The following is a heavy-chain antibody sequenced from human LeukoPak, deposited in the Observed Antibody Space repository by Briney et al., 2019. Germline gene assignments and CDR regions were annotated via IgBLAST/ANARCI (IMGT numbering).Heavy chain of an antibody. Sequence: SETLSLTCAVYGGSFSGYYWSWIRQPPGKGLEWIGEIDHSGSTNYNPSLKSRVTISVDTSKNQFSLKLSSVTAADTAVYYCARGRVYSNYVRYFDYWGQGTLVTVSS. CDR1: GGSFSGYY. J-gene: IGHJ4*02. D-gene: IGHD4-4*01. CDR3: ARGRVYSNYVRYFDY. CDR2: IDHSGST. V-gene: IGHV4-34*01.